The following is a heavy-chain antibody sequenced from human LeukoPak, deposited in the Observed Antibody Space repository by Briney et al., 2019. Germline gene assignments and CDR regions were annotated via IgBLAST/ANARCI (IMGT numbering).Heavy chain of an antibody. J-gene: IGHJ4*02. D-gene: IGHD3-10*01. V-gene: IGHV3-30*18. CDR1: GFTFSSYG. CDR2: ISYDGSNK. Sequence: GRSLRLSCAASGFTFSSYGMHWVRQAPGKGLEWVAVISYDGSNKYYADSVKGRFTISRDNSKNTLYLQMNSLRAEDTAVYYCAKDGGLGYYGSDDYWGQGTLVTVSS. CDR3: AKDGGLGYYGSDDY.